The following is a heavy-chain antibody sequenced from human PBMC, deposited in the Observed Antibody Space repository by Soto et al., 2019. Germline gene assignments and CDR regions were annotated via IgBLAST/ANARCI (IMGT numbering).Heavy chain of an antibody. CDR2: IKSKTDGGTT. J-gene: IGHJ4*02. D-gene: IGHD3-10*01. Sequence: EVQLVESGGGLVKPGGSLRLSCAASGFTFSNAWMSWVRQAPGKGLEWVGRIKSKTDGGTTDYAAPVKGRFTISRDDSKNSQYLQMNSLKTEDTAVYYCTTDLDTMVRGGIDYWGQGTLVTVSS. CDR3: TTDLDTMVRGGIDY. V-gene: IGHV3-15*01. CDR1: GFTFSNAW.